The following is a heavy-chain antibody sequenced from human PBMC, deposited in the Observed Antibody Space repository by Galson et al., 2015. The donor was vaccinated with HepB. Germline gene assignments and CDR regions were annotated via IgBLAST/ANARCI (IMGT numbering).Heavy chain of an antibody. V-gene: IGHV3-53*01. D-gene: IGHD3-22*01. Sequence: SLRLSCAASGFSVSSNYMNWVRQAPGKGLEWVSVIYSGGSTYYAGSVKGRFTISRDNSKNTLYLQMNSLRAEDTAVYYCARGWGYYDSSGSYYYYFVMDVWGQGTAVTVSS. CDR3: ARGWGYYDSSGSYYYYFVMDV. CDR2: IYSGGST. CDR1: GFSVSSNY. J-gene: IGHJ6*02.